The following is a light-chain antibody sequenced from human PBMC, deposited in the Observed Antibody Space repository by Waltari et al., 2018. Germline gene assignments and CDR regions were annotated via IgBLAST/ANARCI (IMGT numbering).Light chain of an antibody. J-gene: IGLJ1*01. CDR1: RSTVRSTT. Sequence: QSVLTQPPSASGPPGQRVTISCSGGRSTVRSTTVPWYQHLPGTAPKLLIHSHDQRPSGVPDRFSGSWSGTSASLAISGLQTEDEGDYYCAAWDDSLSSYVFGTGTKVTVL. CDR3: AAWDDSLSSYV. CDR2: SHD. V-gene: IGLV1-44*01.